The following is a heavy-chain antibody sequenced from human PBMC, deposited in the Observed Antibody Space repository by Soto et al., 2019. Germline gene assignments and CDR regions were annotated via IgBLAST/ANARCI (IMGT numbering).Heavy chain of an antibody. D-gene: IGHD1-26*01. J-gene: IGHJ1*01. CDR3: AKSPSLGPTGIWH. CDR1: GFTFSTYA. Sequence: SCAASGFTFSTYAMHWVRQAPGKGLEWVAVISYGGNNKYYADSVKGRFTISRDNSKNTLYLQMISLRPDDTAVYYCAKSPSLGPTGIWHWGQGTLVTVSS. CDR2: ISYGGNNK. V-gene: IGHV3-30-3*02.